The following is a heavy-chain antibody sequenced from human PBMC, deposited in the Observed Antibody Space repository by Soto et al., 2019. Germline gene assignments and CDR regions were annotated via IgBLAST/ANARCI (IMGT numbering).Heavy chain of an antibody. D-gene: IGHD2-8*01. V-gene: IGHV3-11*05. CDR1: GFTFSDYY. CDR2: ITGSGSYT. CDR3: ARENGKIDY. J-gene: IGHJ4*02. Sequence: PGGSLRLSCAASGFTFSDYYMSWIRQAPGKGLEWVSYITGSGSYTNYAESVKGRFTISRDNAKNSLYLQMNSLRAEDTAVYYCARENGKIDYWGQGTLVTVSS.